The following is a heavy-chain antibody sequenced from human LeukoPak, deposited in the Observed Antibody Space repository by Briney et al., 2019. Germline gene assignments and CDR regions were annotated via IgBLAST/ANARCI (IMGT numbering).Heavy chain of an antibody. J-gene: IGHJ6*03. CDR2: MNPNTGNT. D-gene: IGHD2-15*01. CDR1: GYTFTSYD. Sequence: EASVKVSCKASGYTFTSYDINWVRQATGQGLEWMGWMNPNTGNTGYAQKFQGRVTMTRNTSISTAYMELSSLRSEDTAVYYCARDRERYRNYYYSMDVWGKGTTVTVSS. V-gene: IGHV1-8*01. CDR3: ARDRERYRNYYYSMDV.